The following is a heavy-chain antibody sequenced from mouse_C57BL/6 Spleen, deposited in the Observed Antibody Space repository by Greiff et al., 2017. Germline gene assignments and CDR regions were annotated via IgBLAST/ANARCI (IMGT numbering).Heavy chain of an antibody. Sequence: EVQLQQSGPVLVKPGASVKMSCKASGYTFTDYYMNWVKQSHGKSLEWIGVINPYNGGTSYNQKFKGKATLNVDKSSSTAYMELNSLTSEDAAVYYCARGDYEGAMDYWGQGTSVTVSS. V-gene: IGHV1-19*01. CDR2: INPYNGGT. J-gene: IGHJ4*01. CDR3: ARGDYEGAMDY. CDR1: GYTFTDYY. D-gene: IGHD2-4*01.